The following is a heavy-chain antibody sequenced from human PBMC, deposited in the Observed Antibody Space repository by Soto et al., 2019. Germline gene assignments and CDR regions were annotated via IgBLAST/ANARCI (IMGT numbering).Heavy chain of an antibody. CDR2: ISSSSSTI. Sequence: EVQLVESGGGLVQPGGSLRLSCAASGFTFSSYSMNWVRQAPGKRLEWVSYISSSSSTIYYADSVKGRFTISRDNAKNSLYLQMNSLRDEDTAVYYCATHIDPSYYYYYGMDVWGQGTTVTVSS. V-gene: IGHV3-48*02. CDR1: GFTFSSYS. J-gene: IGHJ6*02. CDR3: ATHIDPSYYYYYGMDV. D-gene: IGHD2-21*01.